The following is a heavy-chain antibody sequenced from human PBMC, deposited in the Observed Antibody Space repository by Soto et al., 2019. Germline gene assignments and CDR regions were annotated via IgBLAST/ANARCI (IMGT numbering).Heavy chain of an antibody. D-gene: IGHD1-26*01. J-gene: IGHJ4*02. CDR3: AKRPRALLTFDY. CDR2: ISDSGGTS. CDR1: GFIFSNYV. Sequence: EVQLVDSGGGLVQPGGSLRLSCAASGFIFSNYVMSWVRQAPGKGLEWVSSISDSGGTSYYADSVKGRFTISRDNSKNTLLRRMNSLRAEDTAIYYCAKRPRALLTFDYWGQGTLVTVSS. V-gene: IGHV3-23*04.